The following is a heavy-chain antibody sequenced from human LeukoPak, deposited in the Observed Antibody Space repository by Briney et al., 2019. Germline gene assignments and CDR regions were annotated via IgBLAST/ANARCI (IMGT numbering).Heavy chain of an antibody. Sequence: SETLSLTCTVSGGSITSSPYYWGWIRQPPGKGLEWIGSISFSRSTFYNPSLESRVTVSRDTSKNQLSLKVNSVTAADTAVYYCARIHGGIWGQGTLVTVSS. J-gene: IGHJ4*02. D-gene: IGHD3-3*02. V-gene: IGHV4-39*07. CDR3: ARIHGGI. CDR1: GGSITSSPYY. CDR2: ISFSRST.